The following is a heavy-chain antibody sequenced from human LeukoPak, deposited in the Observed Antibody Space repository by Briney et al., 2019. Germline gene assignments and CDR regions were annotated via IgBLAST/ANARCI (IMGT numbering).Heavy chain of an antibody. CDR1: GYTFTSYD. CDR2: MNPNSGNT. Sequence: ASVKVSCTASGYTFTSYDINWVRQATGQGLEWMGWMNPNSGNTGYAQKFQGRVTMTRNTSISTAYMELSSLRSEDTAVYYCARGLRGRWLQRQADYFDYWGQGTLVTVSS. J-gene: IGHJ4*02. CDR3: ARGLRGRWLQRQADYFDY. V-gene: IGHV1-8*01. D-gene: IGHD5-24*01.